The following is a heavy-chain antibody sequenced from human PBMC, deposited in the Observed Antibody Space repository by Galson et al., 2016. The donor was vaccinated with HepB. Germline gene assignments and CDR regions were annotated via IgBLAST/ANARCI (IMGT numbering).Heavy chain of an antibody. CDR1: GFTFGSYG. J-gene: IGHJ6*04. V-gene: IGHV3-23*01. CDR2: ISMRGDSR. CDR3: VQGSTAPAV. Sequence: SLRLSCAASGFTFGSYGMTWVRQAPGKGLECVASISMRGDSRDYADSVRGRFTISRDNSKNTLYLQMYSLRAEDTALYYCVQGSTAPAVWGKGTPVTVST. D-gene: IGHD2-2*01.